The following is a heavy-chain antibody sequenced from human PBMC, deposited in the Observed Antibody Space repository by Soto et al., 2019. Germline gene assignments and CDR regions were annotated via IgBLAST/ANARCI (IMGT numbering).Heavy chain of an antibody. Sequence: GGSLRLPCAASGFTCSNYVMKWVRQAPGKGLEWVSTISVDGKLTHYADSVKGRFTISRDNPKNVLYLQTNTLRAEDTAVYYCVQYRDRCNGDTCYRWFDPWGQGTLVTVSS. CDR2: ISVDGKLT. CDR1: GFTCSNYV. J-gene: IGHJ5*02. D-gene: IGHD2-15*01. V-gene: IGHV3-23*01. CDR3: VQYRDRCNGDTCYRWFDP.